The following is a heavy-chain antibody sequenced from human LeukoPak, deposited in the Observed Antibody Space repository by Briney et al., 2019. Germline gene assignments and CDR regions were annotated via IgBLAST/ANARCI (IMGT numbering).Heavy chain of an antibody. D-gene: IGHD3-16*01. CDR2: IMGGGRVI. Sequence: GGSLRLSCEASEFTFSTYEMNWVRQAPGKGLEWIAYIMGGGRVIYYKDSVKGRFIISRGNAKKSLFLQMNSLRVEDTAVYYCWGTDKTGPETFDVWGLGTMVTVSP. J-gene: IGHJ3*01. CDR3: WGTDKTGPETFDV. CDR1: EFTFSTYE. V-gene: IGHV3-48*03.